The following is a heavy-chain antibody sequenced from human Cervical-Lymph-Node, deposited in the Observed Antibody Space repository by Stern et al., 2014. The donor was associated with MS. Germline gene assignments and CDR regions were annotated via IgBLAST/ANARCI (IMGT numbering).Heavy chain of an antibody. D-gene: IGHD1-1*01. V-gene: IGHV4-61*02. CDR1: GGSVSSGSYY. J-gene: IGHJ4*02. CDR2: ISTSGST. Sequence: QVQLQESGPGLAKPSQTLSLTCTVSGGSVSSGSYYWNWIRQPAGKGLEWIGRISTSGSTNSNPSLRSRVTMSLAASKNHFSLKLTSVTAADTAIYYCARSWSDVLISLDNWGQGTLVTVSS. CDR3: ARSWSDVLISLDN.